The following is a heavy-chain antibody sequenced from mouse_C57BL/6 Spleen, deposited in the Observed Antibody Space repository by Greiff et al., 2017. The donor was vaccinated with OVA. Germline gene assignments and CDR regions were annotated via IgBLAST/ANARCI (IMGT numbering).Heavy chain of an antibody. CDR3: TSWDDFDY. Sequence: QVQLQQSGAELVKPGASVKLSCKASGYTFTSYWMHWVKQRPGQGLEWIGYINPSSGYTKYNQKFKDKATLTADKSSSTAYMQLSSLTYEDSADYCCTSWDDFDYWGQGTTLTVSS. D-gene: IGHD4-1*01. J-gene: IGHJ2*01. CDR2: INPSSGYT. CDR1: GYTFTSYW. V-gene: IGHV1-7*01.